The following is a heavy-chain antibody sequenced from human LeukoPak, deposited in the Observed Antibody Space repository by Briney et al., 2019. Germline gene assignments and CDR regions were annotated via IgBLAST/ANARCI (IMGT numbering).Heavy chain of an antibody. V-gene: IGHV4-4*07. CDR3: ARALVNYYDVLTGYYKHPIDAFDI. CDR2: IYNSGTT. J-gene: IGHJ3*02. D-gene: IGHD3-9*01. Sequence: SETLSLTXIVSGGSIRSYYWSWIRQPAGKGLEWIGRIYNSGTTNYNPSLRSRVSMSLDTSKNRFSLRLSSVTAADTAVYYCARALVNYYDVLTGYYKHPIDAFDIWGQGTLVTVSS. CDR1: GGSIRSYY.